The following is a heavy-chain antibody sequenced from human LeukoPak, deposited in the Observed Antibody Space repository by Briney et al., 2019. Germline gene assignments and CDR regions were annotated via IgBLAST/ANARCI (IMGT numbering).Heavy chain of an antibody. V-gene: IGHV1-18*01. Sequence: GALVKVSCKASGYTFTNYAISWVRQAPGQGLEWMGWISVYSDDTKSAQNLQGRITMTKDTSTSTAYMELRSLRSDGTAVYYCAREADSSGYFFRPDYWGQGTLVTVSS. CDR1: GYTFTNYA. CDR3: AREADSSGYFFRPDY. D-gene: IGHD3-22*01. CDR2: ISVYSDDT. J-gene: IGHJ4*02.